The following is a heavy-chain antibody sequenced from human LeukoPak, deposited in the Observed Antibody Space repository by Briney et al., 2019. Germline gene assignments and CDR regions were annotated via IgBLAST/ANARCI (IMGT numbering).Heavy chain of an antibody. CDR2: IYYSGST. CDR1: GGSISSGDYY. Sequence: SQTLSLTCTVSGGSISSGDYYWSWIRQPPGKGLEWIGYIYYSGSTYYNPSLKSRVTILVDTSKNQFSRKLSSVTAADTAVYYCARDSPLGYCCSTSCYVFDYWGQGTLVTVSS. J-gene: IGHJ4*02. V-gene: IGHV4-30-4*08. CDR3: ARDSPLGYCCSTSCYVFDY. D-gene: IGHD2-2*01.